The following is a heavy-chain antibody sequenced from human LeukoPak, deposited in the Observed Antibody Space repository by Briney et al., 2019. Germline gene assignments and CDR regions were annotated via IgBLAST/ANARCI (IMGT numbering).Heavy chain of an antibody. Sequence: PSETLSLTCTVSGGSISSSYYWGWIRQPPGKGLEWIGSIYYSGSTYYNPSLKSRVTISVDTSKNQFSLSLSSVTAADAAVYYCARTILVVPTSYFYFYHMDVWGKGTTVTVSS. J-gene: IGHJ6*03. CDR1: GGSISSSYY. D-gene: IGHD2-2*01. V-gene: IGHV4-39*07. CDR2: IYYSGST. CDR3: ARTILVVPTSYFYFYHMDV.